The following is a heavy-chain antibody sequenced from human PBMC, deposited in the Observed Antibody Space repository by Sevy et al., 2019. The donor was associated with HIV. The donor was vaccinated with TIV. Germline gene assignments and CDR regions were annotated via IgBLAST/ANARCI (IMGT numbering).Heavy chain of an antibody. D-gene: IGHD2-21*02. CDR2: INPGGGFT. V-gene: IGHV1-46*01. CDR1: GYTFINYD. J-gene: IGHJ4*02. CDR3: ARVDSCGGDCYFSDY. Sequence: ASVKVSCKASGYTFINYDVQWVRQAPGQGLECMGIINPGGGFTNYAQNFQGRVTLTRETSTTTVYMELSSLRSEDTAVYFCARVDSCGGDCYFSDYWGQGTLVTVSS.